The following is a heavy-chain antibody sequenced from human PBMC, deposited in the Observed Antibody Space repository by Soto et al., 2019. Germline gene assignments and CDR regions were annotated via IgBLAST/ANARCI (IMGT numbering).Heavy chain of an antibody. CDR1: GFTFSSYS. Sequence: VGSLRLSCAASGFTFSSYSMNWVRQAPGKGLEWVSSISSSSSYIYYADSVKGRFTISRDNVKNSLYLQMNSLRAEDTAVYYCARDREYSSGWYTYYYYYGMDVWGQGTTVTVSS. CDR3: ARDREYSSGWYTYYYYYGMDV. J-gene: IGHJ6*02. V-gene: IGHV3-21*01. CDR2: ISSSSSYI. D-gene: IGHD6-19*01.